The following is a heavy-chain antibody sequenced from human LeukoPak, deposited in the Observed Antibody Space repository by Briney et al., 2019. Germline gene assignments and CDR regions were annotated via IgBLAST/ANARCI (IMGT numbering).Heavy chain of an antibody. Sequence: ASVKVSCKASGYTFTSYDINWVRQATGQGLEWMGWMNPNSGNTGYAQKFQGRVTMTRNTSISTAYMELSSLRSEGTAVYYCAREQDGYYDSSGYYFGFGAFDIWGQGTMVTVSS. J-gene: IGHJ3*02. CDR2: MNPNSGNT. D-gene: IGHD3-22*01. CDR3: AREQDGYYDSSGYYFGFGAFDI. CDR1: GYTFTSYD. V-gene: IGHV1-8*01.